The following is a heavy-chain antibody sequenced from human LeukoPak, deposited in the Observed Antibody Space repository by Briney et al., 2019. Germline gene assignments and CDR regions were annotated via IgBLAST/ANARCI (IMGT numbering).Heavy chain of an antibody. V-gene: IGHV1-2*06. CDR3: ARGYSGYDYVFSY. CDR1: GYTFTGYY. D-gene: IGHD5-12*01. Sequence: ASVKVSCKASGYTFTGYYMHWVRQAPGQGLEWMGRINPNSGGTNYAQKFQGRVTMTRDTSISTAYMELSRLRPDDTAVYYCARGYSGYDYVFSYWGQGTLVTVSS. J-gene: IGHJ4*02. CDR2: INPNSGGT.